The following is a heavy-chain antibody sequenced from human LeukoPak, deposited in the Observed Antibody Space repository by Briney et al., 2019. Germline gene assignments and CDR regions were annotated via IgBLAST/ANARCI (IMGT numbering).Heavy chain of an antibody. J-gene: IGHJ4*02. V-gene: IGHV4-34*01. Sequence: PSETLSLTCAIYDGSFSGYYWSWIRQPPGKGLEWIGEINHSGSTNYNPSLKSRVTISVDTSKNQFSLKLSSVTAADTAVYYCARGTTVVTFDYWGQGTLVTVSS. CDR2: INHSGST. CDR3: ARGTTVVTFDY. D-gene: IGHD4-23*01. CDR1: DGSFSGYY.